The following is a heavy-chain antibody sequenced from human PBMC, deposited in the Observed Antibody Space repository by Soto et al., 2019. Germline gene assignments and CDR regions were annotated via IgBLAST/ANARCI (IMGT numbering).Heavy chain of an antibody. J-gene: IGHJ4*02. Sequence: VGSLRLSCAASGFTFSSYAMHWVRQAPGKGLEWVSRINSDGSRTSYAASVTGRFTISRDNAKNTLYLQMNSLRVEDTALYYCARETYRGFYFDYWGQGTLVTVSS. V-gene: IGHV3-74*01. CDR1: GFTFSSYA. CDR3: ARETYRGFYFDY. CDR2: INSDGSRT. D-gene: IGHD4-4*01.